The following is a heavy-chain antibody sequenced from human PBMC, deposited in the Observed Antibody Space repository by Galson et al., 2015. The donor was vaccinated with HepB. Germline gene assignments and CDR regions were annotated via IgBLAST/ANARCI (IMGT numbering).Heavy chain of an antibody. J-gene: IGHJ3*02. CDR2: IWYDGSNK. CDR1: GFTFSSYG. CDR3: ARSLVPAAKSYAFDI. V-gene: IGHV3-33*01. Sequence: SLRLSCAASGFTFSSYGMHWVRQAPGKGLEWVAVIWYDGSNKYYADSVKGRFTISRDNSKNTLYLQMNSLRAEDTAVYYCARSLVPAAKSYAFDIWGQGTMVTVSS. D-gene: IGHD2-2*01.